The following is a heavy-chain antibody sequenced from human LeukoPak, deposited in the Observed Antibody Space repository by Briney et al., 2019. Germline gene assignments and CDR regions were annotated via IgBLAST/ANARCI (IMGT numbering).Heavy chain of an antibody. Sequence: GGSLRLSCAASGFTFSSCGMHGVRQAPGRGRGGVAVIWYDGSSKYYADSVKGRFTISRDNSKNTLYLQMNSLRAEDTAVYYCARELTGIAAALDYWGQGTLVTVSS. CDR3: ARELTGIAAALDY. D-gene: IGHD6-13*01. CDR1: GFTFSSCG. J-gene: IGHJ4*02. CDR2: IWYDGSSK. V-gene: IGHV3-33*01.